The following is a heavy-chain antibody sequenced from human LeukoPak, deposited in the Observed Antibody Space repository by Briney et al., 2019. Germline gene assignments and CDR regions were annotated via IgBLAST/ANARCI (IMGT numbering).Heavy chain of an antibody. CDR3: AKDLRPDGVDNFDH. J-gene: IGHJ4*02. CDR1: GVNFNPYT. D-gene: IGHD2-8*01. CDR2: ILASGSPT. V-gene: IGHV3-23*01. Sequence: GRSLRLSCAASGVNFNPYTMNWVRQAPGKGLQWVANILASGSPTYYADSVKGRFIISRDNSKNTVYLQMNSLRVEDTAIYYCAKDLRPDGVDNFDHWGQGILVTVSS.